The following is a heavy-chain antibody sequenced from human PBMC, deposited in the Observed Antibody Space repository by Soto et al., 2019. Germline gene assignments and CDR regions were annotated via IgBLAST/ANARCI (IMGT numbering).Heavy chain of an antibody. V-gene: IGHV4-59*01. CDR3: ARGKYVDV. J-gene: IGHJ6*02. CDR1: GGSISSYY. CDR2: IYYSGST. D-gene: IGHD2-8*01. Sequence: LSLTCTVSGGSISSYYWSWIRQPPGKGLEWIGYIYYSGSTNYNPSLKSRVTISVDTSKNQFSLKLSSVTAADTAVYYCARGKYVDVWGQGTTVTVSS.